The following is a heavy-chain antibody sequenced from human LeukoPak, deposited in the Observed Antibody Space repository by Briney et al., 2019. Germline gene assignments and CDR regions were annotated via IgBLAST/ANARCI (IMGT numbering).Heavy chain of an antibody. CDR1: GFTFSSYG. CDR3: ARDKHRPSIFGVVNDYCYYYGMDV. D-gene: IGHD3-3*01. J-gene: IGHJ6*02. V-gene: IGHV3-33*01. CDR2: IWYDGSNK. Sequence: GGSLRLSCAASGFTFSSYGMHWVRQAPGKGLEWVAVIWYDGSNKYYADSVKGRFTISRDNSKNTLYLQMNSLRAEDTAVYYCARDKHRPSIFGVVNDYCYYYGMDVWGQGTTVTVSS.